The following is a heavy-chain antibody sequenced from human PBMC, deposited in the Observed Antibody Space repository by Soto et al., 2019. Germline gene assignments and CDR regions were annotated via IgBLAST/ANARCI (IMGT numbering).Heavy chain of an antibody. CDR3: ARYIPGVRYYGMDV. V-gene: IGHV3-23*01. CDR1: GFTFSSYA. CDR2: ISGSGSTT. Sequence: GSLRLSCAASGFTFSSYAMSWVRQAPGKGLEWVSAISGSGSTTYYADSVKGRLTISRDNSGNTLFLEMYSLRAEDTAVYYCARYIPGVRYYGMDVWGQGTTVTVSS. J-gene: IGHJ6*02. D-gene: IGHD2-2*01.